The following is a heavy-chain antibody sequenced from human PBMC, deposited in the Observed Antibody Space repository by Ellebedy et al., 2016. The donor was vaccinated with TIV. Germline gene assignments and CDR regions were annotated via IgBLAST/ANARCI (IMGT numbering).Heavy chain of an antibody. J-gene: IGHJ4*02. D-gene: IGHD6-19*01. V-gene: IGHV3-30*04. CDR2: ISYDGSNK. CDR3: AKDGYSSGWYGRGYFDY. CDR1: GFTFSSYA. Sequence: GGSLRLSXAASGFTFSSYAMHWVRQAPGKGLEWVAVISYDGSNKYYADSVKGRFTISRDNSKNTLYLQMNSLRAEDTAVYYCAKDGYSSGWYGRGYFDYWGQGTLVTVSS.